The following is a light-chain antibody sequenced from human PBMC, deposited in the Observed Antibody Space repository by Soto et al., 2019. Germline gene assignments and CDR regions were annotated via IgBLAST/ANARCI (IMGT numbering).Light chain of an antibody. Sequence: QSDLTQPASVSGSPGQSIAISCTGTISDVGTYDYVSWYQQHPNRAPKLMIYEVRNRPSGVSNRFSGSKSVNTATLTISGLQAEDEADYYCSSHTITNTRVFGTGTKVTVL. V-gene: IGLV2-14*03. J-gene: IGLJ1*01. CDR1: ISDVGTYDY. CDR3: SSHTITNTRV. CDR2: EVR.